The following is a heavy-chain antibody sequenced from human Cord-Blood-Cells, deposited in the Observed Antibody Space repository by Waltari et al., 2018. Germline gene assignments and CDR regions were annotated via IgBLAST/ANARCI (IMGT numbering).Heavy chain of an antibody. CDR1: GFTFSTSG. CDR2: IRSDGSNI. J-gene: IGHJ4*02. Sequence: QVQLVESGGGVVQPGESLRLSCASSGFTFSTSGLPWVRQATGKGLEWVAYIRSDGSNINYADSVKGRFTISRDNSKNTLYLQMNSLRTEDTAVYYCATYSASRGFNYWGQGTLVTVSS. CDR3: ATYSASRGFNY. D-gene: IGHD6-13*01. V-gene: IGHV3-30*02.